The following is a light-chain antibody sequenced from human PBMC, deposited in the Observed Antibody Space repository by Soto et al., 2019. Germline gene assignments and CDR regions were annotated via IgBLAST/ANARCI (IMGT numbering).Light chain of an antibody. CDR3: QRYGSSPST. CDR1: QSVSSSY. CDR2: GAS. J-gene: IGKJ1*01. V-gene: IGKV3-20*01. Sequence: EIVLTQSPGTLSLSPGERATLSCRASQSVSSSYLAWYQQKPGQAPRLLIYGASSRATGIPDRFSGSGSGTDLTLTISRLEPEDLAVYYCQRYGSSPSTFGQGTKVEIK.